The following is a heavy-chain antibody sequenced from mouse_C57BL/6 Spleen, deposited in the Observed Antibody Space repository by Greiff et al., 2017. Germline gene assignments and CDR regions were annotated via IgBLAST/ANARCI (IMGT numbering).Heavy chain of an antibody. CDR1: GFSLTNYG. Sequence: VQLQQSGPGLVQPSQSLSITCTVSGFSLTNYGVHWVRQSPGKGLEWLGVIWRGGSTAYNAAFMSRLSITKDNSKSQVFFKMSSLQADDSAIYYCTSELGGFAYWGQGPLVTVST. D-gene: IGHD4-1*01. J-gene: IGHJ3*01. CDR3: TSELGGFAY. V-gene: IGHV2-5*01. CDR2: IWRGGST.